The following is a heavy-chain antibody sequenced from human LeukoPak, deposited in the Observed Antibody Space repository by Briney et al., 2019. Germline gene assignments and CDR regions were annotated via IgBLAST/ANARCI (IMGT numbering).Heavy chain of an antibody. J-gene: IGHJ4*02. CDR3: ARRYFDY. CDR2: IKQDGSEK. V-gene: IGHV3-7*03. CDR1: GFTFSTYW. Sequence: GGSLRLSCSASGFTFSTYWMSWVRQAPGKGLEWVANIKQDGSEKYYADSVKGRFIISRDSAKNALYLQMSSLRAEDTAIYYCARRYFDYWGQGTLVTVSS.